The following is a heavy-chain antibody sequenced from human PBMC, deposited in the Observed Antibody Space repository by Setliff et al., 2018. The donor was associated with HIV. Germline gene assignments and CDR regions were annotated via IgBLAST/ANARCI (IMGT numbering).Heavy chain of an antibody. D-gene: IGHD3-22*01. CDR3: ARVPRWYYYDSSGYPDY. CDR1: GYTFTSYA. Sequence: WASVKVSCKASGYTFTSYAMHWVRQAPGQRLEWMGWINAGNGNTKYSQKFQGRVTITRDTSASTAYMELSSLRSEDTAVYYCARVPRWYYYDSSGYPDYWGQGTLVTVSS. CDR2: INAGNGNT. V-gene: IGHV1-3*01. J-gene: IGHJ4*02.